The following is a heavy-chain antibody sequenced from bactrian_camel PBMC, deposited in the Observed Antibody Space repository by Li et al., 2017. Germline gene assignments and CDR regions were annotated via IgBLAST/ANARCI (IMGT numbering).Heavy chain of an antibody. D-gene: IGHD5*01. CDR1: GYTISAAC. CDR3: AARRGGWGCALSPDDYDT. J-gene: IGHJ4*01. CDR2: IYSDGMQT. Sequence: HVQLVESGGGSVQAGGSLRLSCAASGYTISAACMAWFRQAPGKGLEWVSNIYSDGMQTYYADSVKDRFTISQDNAKTTVYLQMNSLKLEDTAMYYCAARRGGWGCALSPDDYDTWGHGTQVTVS. V-gene: IGHV3S6*01.